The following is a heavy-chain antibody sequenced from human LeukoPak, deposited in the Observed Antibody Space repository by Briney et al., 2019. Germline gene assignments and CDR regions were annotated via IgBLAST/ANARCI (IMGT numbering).Heavy chain of an antibody. V-gene: IGHV3-21*01. J-gene: IGHJ5*02. Sequence: ETLSLTCGVYGGAFSGYYWSWIRQAPGKGLEWVSSISTSSSYIYYADSVKGRFTISRDNARNSLYLQMHTLRAEDTAVYSCARGADGVSSNSRGWFDPWGQGTLVTVSS. CDR3: ARGADGVSSNSRGWFDP. CDR2: ISTSSSYI. CDR1: GGAFSGYY. D-gene: IGHD2-15*01.